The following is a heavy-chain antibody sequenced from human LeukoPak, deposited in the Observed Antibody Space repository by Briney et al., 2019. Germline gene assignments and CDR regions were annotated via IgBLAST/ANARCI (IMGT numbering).Heavy chain of an antibody. CDR2: VHYSGTT. D-gene: IGHD4-17*01. Sequence: PSETLSLTCTVSSGSISNYYWIWIRQPPGKGLEWIGYVHYSGTTNYNPSLKSRVTFSVDTSKNQFSLKLNSVTAADTAVYYCARGGDYGDLRYFDYWGQGTLVTVSS. CDR1: SGSISNYY. CDR3: ARGGDYGDLRYFDY. V-gene: IGHV4-59*01. J-gene: IGHJ4*02.